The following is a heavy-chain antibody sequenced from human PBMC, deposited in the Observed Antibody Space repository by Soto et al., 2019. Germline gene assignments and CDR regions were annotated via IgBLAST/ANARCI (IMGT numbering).Heavy chain of an antibody. J-gene: IGHJ6*02. Sequence: EVQLLESGGCLVQPGGSMRLSCAASGSIFSSYAMSGVRKAPGKGLGWVSGISGSGDNTYYADSVRGRFTISRDNSKNTLYLQMNSLRAEDTAVYYCAKPGTNDHYHYYGMDVWGQGTTVAVSS. CDR1: GSIFSSYA. D-gene: IGHD1-1*01. CDR2: ISGSGDNT. CDR3: AKPGTNDHYHYYGMDV. V-gene: IGHV3-23*01.